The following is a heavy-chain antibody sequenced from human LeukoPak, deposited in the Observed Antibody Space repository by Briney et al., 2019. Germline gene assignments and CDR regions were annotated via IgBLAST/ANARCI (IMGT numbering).Heavy chain of an antibody. D-gene: IGHD6-13*01. Sequence: SETLSLTCAVYGGSFSGYYWSWIRQPPGKGLEWIGEINHSGSTNYNPSLKSRVTISVDTSKNQFSLKLSSVTAADTAVYYCARTSSWSPFDYWGQGTLVTVSS. CDR2: INHSGST. CDR1: GGSFSGYY. J-gene: IGHJ4*02. CDR3: ARTSSWSPFDY. V-gene: IGHV4-34*01.